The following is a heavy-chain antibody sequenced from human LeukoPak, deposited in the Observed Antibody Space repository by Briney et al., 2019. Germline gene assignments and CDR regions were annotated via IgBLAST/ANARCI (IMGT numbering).Heavy chain of an antibody. CDR2: INHSGST. D-gene: IGHD6-19*01. Sequence: SETLSLTCAVYGGSFSGYYWSWIRQPPGKGLEWIGEINHSGSTNYNPSLKSRVTISVDTSKNQFSLKLSSVPAADTAVYYCARVMEQWLVPSFDYWGQGTLVTVSS. V-gene: IGHV4-34*01. J-gene: IGHJ4*02. CDR1: GGSFSGYY. CDR3: ARVMEQWLVPSFDY.